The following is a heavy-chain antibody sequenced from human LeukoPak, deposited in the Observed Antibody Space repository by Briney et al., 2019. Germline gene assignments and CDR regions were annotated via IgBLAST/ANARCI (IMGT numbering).Heavy chain of an antibody. V-gene: IGHV3-30-3*01. CDR3: ARDRDSSGWHTHNFDY. J-gene: IGHJ4*02. CDR1: GFTFSSYA. CDR2: ISYDGSNK. D-gene: IGHD6-19*01. Sequence: PGGSLRLSCAASGFTFSSYAMHWVRQAPGKGLEWVAVISYDGSNKYYADSVKGRFTISRDNSKNTLYLQMNSLRAEDTAVYYCARDRDSSGWHTHNFDYWGQGTLVTVSS.